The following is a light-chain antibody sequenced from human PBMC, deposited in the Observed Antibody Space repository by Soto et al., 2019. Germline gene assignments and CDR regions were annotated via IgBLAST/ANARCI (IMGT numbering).Light chain of an antibody. V-gene: IGLV1-44*01. J-gene: IGLJ3*02. Sequence: QSVLIQPPSVSGTPGQRVIISCSGSSSNIGSNSANWYQQLPGTAPGLLIYGDNKRPSRVPDRFSGSKSGTSASLAISGLQSGDEADYYCAAWDERLKGWMFGGGTKL. CDR2: GDN. CDR3: AAWDERLKGWM. CDR1: SSNIGSNS.